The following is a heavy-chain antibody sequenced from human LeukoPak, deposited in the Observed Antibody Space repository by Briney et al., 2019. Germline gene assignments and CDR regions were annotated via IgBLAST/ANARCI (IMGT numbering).Heavy chain of an antibody. J-gene: IGHJ4*02. CDR1: GFTFSSYS. V-gene: IGHV3-48*01. CDR2: ISSSSSTI. Sequence: PGGSLRLSCAASGFTFSSYSMNWVRQAPGKGLEWVSYISSSSSTIYYADSVKGRFTISRDNAKNSLYLQMNSLRAEDTAVYYCARDISVNYYDSSGYLDYWGQGTLVTVSS. D-gene: IGHD3-22*01. CDR3: ARDISVNYYDSSGYLDY.